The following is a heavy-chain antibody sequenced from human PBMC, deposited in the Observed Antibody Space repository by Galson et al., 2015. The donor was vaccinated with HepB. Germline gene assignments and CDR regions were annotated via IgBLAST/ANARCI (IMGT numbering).Heavy chain of an antibody. Sequence: QSGAEVKKPGESLKISCKGSGYSFTSYWIGWVRQMPGKGLEWVGIIYPGDSDTRYSPSFQGQDTISADKSISTAYLQWSSLKASDTAMYYCARRTYSTSQYYYYYYGMDVWGQGTTVTVSS. J-gene: IGHJ6*02. CDR1: GYSFTSYW. D-gene: IGHD1-7*01. CDR2: IYPGDSDT. CDR3: ARRTYSTSQYYYYYYGMDV. V-gene: IGHV5-51*01.